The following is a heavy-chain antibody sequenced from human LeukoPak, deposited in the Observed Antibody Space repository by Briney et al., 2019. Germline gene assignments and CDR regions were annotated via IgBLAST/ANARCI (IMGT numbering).Heavy chain of an antibody. CDR3: ARRRARGYSGYDYDSYFDY. D-gene: IGHD5-12*01. V-gene: IGHV1-18*01. CDR1: GYTFTSYG. CDR2: ISAYNGNT. Sequence: ASVKVSCKASGYTFTSYGISWVRQAPGQGLEWIGWISAYNGNTNYAQKLQGRVTMTTDTSTSTAYMELRSLRSDDTAVYYCARRRARGYSGYDYDSYFDYWGQGTLVTVSS. J-gene: IGHJ4*02.